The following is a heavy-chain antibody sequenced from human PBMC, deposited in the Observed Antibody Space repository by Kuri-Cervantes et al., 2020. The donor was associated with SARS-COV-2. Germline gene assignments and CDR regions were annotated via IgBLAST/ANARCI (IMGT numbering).Heavy chain of an antibody. J-gene: IGHJ3*02. D-gene: IGHD2-2*02. CDR3: ARDRTAVVPAAIPGSDAFDI. Sequence: SVKVSCKASGGTFSSYAISWVRQAPGQGLEWMGRIIPILGTANYAQKFQGRVTITADESTSTAYMELSSLRSEDTAVYYCARDRTAVVPAAIPGSDAFDIWGQGTMVTVSS. CDR1: GGTFSSYA. V-gene: IGHV1-69*11. CDR2: IIPILGTA.